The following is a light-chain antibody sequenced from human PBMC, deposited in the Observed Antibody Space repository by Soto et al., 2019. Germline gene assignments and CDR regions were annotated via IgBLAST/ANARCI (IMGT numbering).Light chain of an antibody. J-gene: IGKJ1*01. CDR3: PQTYTAPWK. CDR2: VAF. CDR1: QSIHNY. Sequence: IQRTRSPASVSASRGYRLTIAALRSQSIHNYLTWYPHQPAKSPKLLIYVAFILPSGVPTRFSGSGSGRDFTITISSLPPEDFANYYCPQTYTAPWKFGQGTKV. V-gene: IGKV1-39*01.